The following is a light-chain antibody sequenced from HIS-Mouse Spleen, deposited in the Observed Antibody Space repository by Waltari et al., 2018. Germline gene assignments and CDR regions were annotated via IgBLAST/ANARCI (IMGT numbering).Light chain of an antibody. CDR2: DVS. CDR1: SSDVGGYNY. J-gene: IGLJ1*01. V-gene: IGLV2-14*03. Sequence: QSALTQPASVSGSPGQSITIPCPGTSSDVGGYNYVSWYQQHPGKAPQLMIYDVSNRPSGVSNRFSGSKSGNTASLTISGLQAEDEADYYCSSYTSSSTYVFGTGTKVTVL. CDR3: SSYTSSSTYV.